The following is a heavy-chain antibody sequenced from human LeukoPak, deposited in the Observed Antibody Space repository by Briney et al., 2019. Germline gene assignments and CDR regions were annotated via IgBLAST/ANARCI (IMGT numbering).Heavy chain of an antibody. CDR1: GGTFSSYA. Sequence: SVKVSCKASGGTFSSYAISWVRQAPGQGLEWMGRIIPILGIANYAQKFQGRVTITADKSTSTAYMELRSLRSDDTAVYYCARGDWYSSGWYHWGQGILVTVSS. CDR2: IIPILGIA. J-gene: IGHJ5*02. V-gene: IGHV1-69*04. D-gene: IGHD6-19*01. CDR3: ARGDWYSSGWYH.